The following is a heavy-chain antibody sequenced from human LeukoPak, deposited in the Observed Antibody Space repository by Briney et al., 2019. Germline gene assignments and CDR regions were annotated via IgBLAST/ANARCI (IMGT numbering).Heavy chain of an antibody. CDR2: IRSKAYGETA. CDR1: GFTFGDYA. Sequence: GGSLRLSCTASGFTFGDYAMSWIRQAPGKGLEWVGFIRSKAYGETADYAASVKGRFTISRDDSKAIAYLQMNSLKTEDTAVYHCTRDRGAYNLYDYWGQGTLVTVS. D-gene: IGHD1-1*01. V-gene: IGHV3-49*03. CDR3: TRDRGAYNLYDY. J-gene: IGHJ4*02.